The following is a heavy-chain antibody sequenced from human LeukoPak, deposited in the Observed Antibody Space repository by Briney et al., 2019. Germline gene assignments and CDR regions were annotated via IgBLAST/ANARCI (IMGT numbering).Heavy chain of an antibody. CDR3: ARSYSSGWSPFEFDP. CDR2: IYPRDGST. V-gene: IGHV1-46*01. CDR1: GYTFTSNY. Sequence: ASVKVSCKASGYTFTSNYIHWVRQAPGQGLEWMGMIYPRDGSTSYAQKFQGRVTVTRDTSTSTVHMELSGLRSDDTAVYYCARSYSSGWSPFEFDPWGQGTLVTVSS. J-gene: IGHJ5*02. D-gene: IGHD6-19*01.